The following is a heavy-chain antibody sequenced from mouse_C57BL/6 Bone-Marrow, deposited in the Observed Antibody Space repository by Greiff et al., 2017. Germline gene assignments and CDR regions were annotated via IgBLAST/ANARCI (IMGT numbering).Heavy chain of an antibody. D-gene: IGHD1-1*01. CDR3: ARHYYGGAMDY. Sequence: DVMLVESGGGLVQPGGSLKLSCAASGFTFSDYGMAWVRQAPRKGPEWVAFISNLAYSIYYADTVTGRFTISRENAKNTLYLEMSSLRSEDTAMYYCARHYYGGAMDYWGQGTSVTVSS. CDR2: ISNLAYSI. CDR1: GFTFSDYG. V-gene: IGHV5-15*01. J-gene: IGHJ4*01.